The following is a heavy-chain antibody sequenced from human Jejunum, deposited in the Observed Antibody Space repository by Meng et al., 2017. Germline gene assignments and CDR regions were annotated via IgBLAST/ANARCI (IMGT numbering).Heavy chain of an antibody. D-gene: IGHD3-10*01. V-gene: IGHV3-66*02. CDR1: GFTVSSNY. J-gene: IGHJ6*02. CDR3: ARMVRGVKGYYYGGVDV. CDR2: VYSDGTT. Sequence: GESLKISCAASGFTVSSNYLTWVRQGPGKGVEWVSVVYSDGTTYYADSGKGRFTTSRDISKNTLELQMNSLRNEDTAVYYCARMVRGVKGYYYGGVDVWGQGTTVTVSS.